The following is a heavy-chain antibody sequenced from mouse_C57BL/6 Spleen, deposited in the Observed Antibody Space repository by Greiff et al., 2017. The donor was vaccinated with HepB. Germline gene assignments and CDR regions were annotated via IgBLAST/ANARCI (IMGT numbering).Heavy chain of an antibody. Sequence: QVQLKESGAELAKPGASVKLSCKASGYTFTSYWMHWVKQRPGQGLEWIGYINPSSGYTKYNQKFKDKATLTADKSSSTAYMQLSSLTYADSAVYYCARWTLDYVMDYWGQGTSVTVSS. CDR1: GYTFTSYW. V-gene: IGHV1-7*01. CDR3: ARWTLDYVMDY. CDR2: INPSSGYT. J-gene: IGHJ4*01.